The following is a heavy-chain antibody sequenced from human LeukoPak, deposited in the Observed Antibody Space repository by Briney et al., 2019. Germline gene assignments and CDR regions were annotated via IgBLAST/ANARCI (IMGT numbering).Heavy chain of an antibody. CDR2: INWNGGST. CDR3: ARLIRWQLLYPSAMDV. D-gene: IGHD2-2*02. Sequence: GGSLRLSGAASGFAFDDYGMSWVRQAPGKGLEWVSGINWNGGSTGYADSVKGRFTISRGNAKNSLYLQMNSLRAEDTALYYCARLIRWQLLYPSAMDVWGKGTTVTVSS. V-gene: IGHV3-20*04. J-gene: IGHJ6*03. CDR1: GFAFDDYG.